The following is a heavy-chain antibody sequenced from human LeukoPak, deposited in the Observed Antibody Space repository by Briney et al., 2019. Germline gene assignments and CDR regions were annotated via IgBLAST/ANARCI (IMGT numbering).Heavy chain of an antibody. CDR3: ARAIWYGSGTTAFDY. CDR1: GGSFSSYY. V-gene: IGHV4-4*07. CDR2: IYTSGITNYNT. D-gene: IGHD3-10*01. J-gene: IGHJ4*02. Sequence: PSETLSLTCTVSGGSFSSYYWSWIRQPAGKGLEWIGRIYTSGITNYNTNYNPSLSSRVTMSADTSKNQFSLKLNSVTAADTAVYYCARAIWYGSGTTAFDYWGPGTLVTVSS.